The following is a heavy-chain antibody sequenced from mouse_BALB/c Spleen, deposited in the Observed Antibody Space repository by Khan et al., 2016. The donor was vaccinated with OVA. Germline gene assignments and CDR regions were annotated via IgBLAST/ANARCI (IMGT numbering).Heavy chain of an antibody. Sequence: QVQLKQSGPGLVAPSHSLSITCTVSGFSLSRYNIHWVRQRPGQGLEWLGMIWGGGGTDYNSTLKSRLSISKDNSKSQVFIKMNMLQSGYTAKYSCARAYYRYDCYYAMDYWGQGTSVTVSS. CDR1: GFSLSRYN. CDR3: ARAYYRYDCYYAMDY. J-gene: IGHJ4*01. CDR2: IWGGGGT. D-gene: IGHD2-14*01. V-gene: IGHV2-6-4*01.